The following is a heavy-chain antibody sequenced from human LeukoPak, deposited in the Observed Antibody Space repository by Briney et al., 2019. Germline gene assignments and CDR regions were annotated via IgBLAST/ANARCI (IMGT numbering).Heavy chain of an antibody. CDR3: ARATAYYDFWSGYRETNYYYYYMDV. Sequence: GSLRLSCAASGFTLRSNYMSWVRQAPGQGLEWVSIVHDSVSTCYADSVKGRFTISRDSSKNTLYLQMNSLRAEDTAVYYCARATAYYDFWSGYRETNYYYYYMDVWGKGTTVTVSS. D-gene: IGHD3-3*01. V-gene: IGHV3-53*05. J-gene: IGHJ6*03. CDR1: GFTLRSNY. CDR2: VHDSVST.